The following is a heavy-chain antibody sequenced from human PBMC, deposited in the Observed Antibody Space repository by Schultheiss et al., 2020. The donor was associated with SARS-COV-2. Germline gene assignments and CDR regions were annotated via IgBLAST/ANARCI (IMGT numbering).Heavy chain of an antibody. Sequence: GGSLRLSCAASGFTFSYYGMHWVRQAPGKGLEWVAVIWYDGSDKYYADSVKGRFTISRDNFKNTLYLQMNSLRAEDTAVYYCARNSYCGGDCYLDWYFDLWGRGTLVTVSS. CDR1: GFTFSYYG. V-gene: IGHV3-33*01. J-gene: IGHJ2*01. CDR3: ARNSYCGGDCYLDWYFDL. CDR2: IWYDGSDK. D-gene: IGHD2-21*02.